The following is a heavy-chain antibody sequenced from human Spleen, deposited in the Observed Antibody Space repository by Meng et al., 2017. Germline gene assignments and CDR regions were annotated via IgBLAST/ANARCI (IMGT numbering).Heavy chain of an antibody. CDR1: GFTFSTNA. V-gene: IGHV3-48*03. Sequence: GESLKISCTASGFTFSTNAMNWFRQAPGKGLEWVSYISSSGSTIYYADSVKGRFTISRDNAKNSLYLQMNSLRAEDTAVYYCARDTRRYYYDSSGYSVYYYYGMDVWGQGTTVTVSS. D-gene: IGHD3-22*01. CDR3: ARDTRRYYYDSSGYSVYYYYGMDV. J-gene: IGHJ6*02. CDR2: ISSSGSTI.